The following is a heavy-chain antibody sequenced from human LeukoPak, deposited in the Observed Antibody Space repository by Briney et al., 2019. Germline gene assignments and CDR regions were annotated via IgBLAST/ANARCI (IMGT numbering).Heavy chain of an antibody. CDR2: INHSGST. Sequence: GSLRLSCAASGFTFSDYYMSWIRQPPGKGLEWIGEINHSGSTNYNPSLKSRVTISVDTSKNQFSLKLSSVTAADTAVYYCARRSGYSGYDPFYYFDYWGQGTLVTVSS. V-gene: IGHV4-34*01. CDR1: GFTFSDYY. J-gene: IGHJ4*02. CDR3: ARRSGYSGYDPFYYFDY. D-gene: IGHD5-12*01.